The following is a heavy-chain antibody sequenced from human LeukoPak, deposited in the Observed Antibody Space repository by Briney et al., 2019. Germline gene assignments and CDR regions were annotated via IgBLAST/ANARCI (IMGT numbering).Heavy chain of an antibody. Sequence: ASETLSLTCTVSGGSISSSSYYWGWIRQPPGKGLEWIGSIYYSGSTYYNPSLKSRVTISVDTSKNQFSLKLSSVTAADTAVYYCARGYCTNGVCYTGVDWFDPWGQGTLVTVSS. CDR2: IYYSGST. V-gene: IGHV4-39*07. CDR1: GGSISSSSYY. D-gene: IGHD2-8*01. J-gene: IGHJ5*02. CDR3: ARGYCTNGVCYTGVDWFDP.